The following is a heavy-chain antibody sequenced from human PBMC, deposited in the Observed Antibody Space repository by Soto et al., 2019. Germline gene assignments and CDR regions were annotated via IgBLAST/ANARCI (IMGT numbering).Heavy chain of an antibody. CDR1: GGSIRSYY. J-gene: IGHJ4*02. V-gene: IGHV4-59*08. D-gene: IGHD3-22*01. Sequence: PSETLSLTCTVSGGSIRSYYWSWIRQPPGKGLEWIGYIYYSGSTKYNPSLKSRVTISVDSSKNQFSLKLDSVTAADTAVYYCARLGGYYHAFDYWGQGARVTVSS. CDR3: ARLGGYYHAFDY. CDR2: IYYSGST.